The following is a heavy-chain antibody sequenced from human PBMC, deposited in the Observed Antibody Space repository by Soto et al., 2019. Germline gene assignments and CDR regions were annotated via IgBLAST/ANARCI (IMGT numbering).Heavy chain of an antibody. CDR3: ASGSDYYDSSRFDY. D-gene: IGHD3-22*01. CDR1: GFTFSSYG. V-gene: IGHV3-33*01. CDR2: IWHDGSNK. J-gene: IGHJ4*02. Sequence: QVQLVESGGGVVQPGRSLRLSCAASGFTFSSYGMHWVRQAPGKGLEWVAVIWHDGSNKYYADTVKGRFTISRDNSKNTLYLQMNSLRAEVTAVYYCASGSDYYDSSRFDYWGQGTLVTVSS.